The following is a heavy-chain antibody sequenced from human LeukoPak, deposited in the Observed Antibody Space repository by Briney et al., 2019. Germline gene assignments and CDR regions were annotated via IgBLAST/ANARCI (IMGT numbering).Heavy chain of an antibody. CDR2: IIHIFGTA. CDR1: VGTFRSYA. D-gene: IGHD1-26*01. V-gene: IGHV1-69*13. Sequence: SVKVSCKACVGTFRSYAISWVRQAPGQGLDGMGGIIHIFGTANYAQKFQGRVTITADESTSTAYMELSSLRSEDTAVYYCASPRYYEGSFDYWGQGTLVTVSS. J-gene: IGHJ4*02. CDR3: ASPRYYEGSFDY.